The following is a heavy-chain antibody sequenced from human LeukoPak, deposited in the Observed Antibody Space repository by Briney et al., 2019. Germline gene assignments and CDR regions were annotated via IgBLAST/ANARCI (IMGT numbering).Heavy chain of an antibody. V-gene: IGHV3-74*01. CDR1: GFTFSSYW. CDR3: AREDCSSTSCYAYAFDI. Sequence: PGGSLRLSCAASGFTFSSYWMHWVRQAPGKGLVWVSRINSDGSSTSYADSVKGRFTISRDNAENSLYLQMNSLRAEDTAVYYCAREDCSSTSCYAYAFDIWGQGTMVTVSS. CDR2: INSDGSST. D-gene: IGHD2-2*01. J-gene: IGHJ3*02.